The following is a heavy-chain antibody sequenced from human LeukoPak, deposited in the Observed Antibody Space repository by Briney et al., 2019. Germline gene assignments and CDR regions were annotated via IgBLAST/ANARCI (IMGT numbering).Heavy chain of an antibody. V-gene: IGHV1-2*02. CDR2: ITPNSGDT. CDR3: ARGPDSWTGFDP. D-gene: IGHD3/OR15-3a*01. CDR1: GYTFTDYF. J-gene: IGHJ5*02. Sequence: ASVKVSCKASGYTFTDYFMHWVRQAPGQGLEWMGWITPNSGDTNYAQKFQGRVTMTRDTSISTAYMELSRLRSDDTAVYYCARGPDSWTGFDPWGQGTLVTVSS.